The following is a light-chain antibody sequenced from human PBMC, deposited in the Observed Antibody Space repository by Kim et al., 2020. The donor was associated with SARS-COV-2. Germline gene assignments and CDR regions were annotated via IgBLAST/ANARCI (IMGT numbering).Light chain of an antibody. J-gene: IGKJ4*01. V-gene: IGKV4-1*01. CDR1: QSVLYSSNNKNY. Sequence: ATINCKSSQSVLYSSNNKNYLAWFQQKPGQPPKLLIYWASTRESGVPDRFSGSGSGTDFTLTISNLQAEDVAVYYCQQYYSSPVTFGGGTKVEIK. CDR2: WAS. CDR3: QQYYSSPVT.